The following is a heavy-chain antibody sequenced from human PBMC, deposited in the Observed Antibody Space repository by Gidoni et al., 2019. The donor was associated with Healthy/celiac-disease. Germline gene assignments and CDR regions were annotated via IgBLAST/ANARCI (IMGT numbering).Heavy chain of an antibody. CDR1: GFTVSSNY. D-gene: IGHD4-4*01. Sequence: EVQLVESGGGLVQPGGSLRLSCAASGFTVSSNYMSWVRQAPGKGLEWVSVIYSGGSTYYADSVKGRFTISRDNSKNTLYLQMNSLRAEDTAVYYCARDRGSNYVGYMDVWGKGTTVTVSS. CDR3: ARDRGSNYVGYMDV. J-gene: IGHJ6*03. V-gene: IGHV3-66*01. CDR2: IYSGGST.